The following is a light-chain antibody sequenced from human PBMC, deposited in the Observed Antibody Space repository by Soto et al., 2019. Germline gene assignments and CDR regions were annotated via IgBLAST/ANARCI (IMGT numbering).Light chain of an antibody. CDR1: SSDVGGYNY. V-gene: IGLV2-14*01. CDR3: TSYTSSSTYV. CDR2: DVS. J-gene: IGLJ1*01. Sequence: QSALTQPASVSGSPRQSITISCTGTSSDVGGYNYVSWYQQHPGKAPKLMIYDVSNRPSGVSNRFSGSKSGNTASLTISGLQAEDGADYYCTSYTSSSTYVFGTGTKLTVL.